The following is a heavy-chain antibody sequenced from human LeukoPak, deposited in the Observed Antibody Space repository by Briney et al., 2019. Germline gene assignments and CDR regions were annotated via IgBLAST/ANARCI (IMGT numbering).Heavy chain of an antibody. Sequence: PGGSLRLSCAASGFTFSSYDMHWVRQATGKGLEWVSAIGTAGDTYYPGSVKGRFTISRENAKNSLYLQMNSLRAGDTAVYYCARESIVAGVFDFWGQGKMVTVSS. CDR3: ARESIVAGVFDF. CDR1: GFTFSSYD. D-gene: IGHD6-25*01. J-gene: IGHJ3*01. V-gene: IGHV3-13*01. CDR2: IGTAGDT.